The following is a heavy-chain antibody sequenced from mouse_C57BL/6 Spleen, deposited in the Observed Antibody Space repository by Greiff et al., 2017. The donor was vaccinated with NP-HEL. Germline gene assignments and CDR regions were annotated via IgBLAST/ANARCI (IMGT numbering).Heavy chain of an antibody. CDR1: GYTFTSYG. V-gene: IGHV1-81*01. Sequence: LQESGAELARPGASVKLSCKASGYTFTSYGISWVKQRTGQGLEWIGEIYPRSGNTYYNEKFKGKATLTADKSSSTAYMELRSLTSEDSAVYVCARGYYSNYEYFDVWGTGTTVTVSA. CDR2: IYPRSGNT. D-gene: IGHD2-5*01. J-gene: IGHJ1*03. CDR3: ARGYYSNYEYFDV.